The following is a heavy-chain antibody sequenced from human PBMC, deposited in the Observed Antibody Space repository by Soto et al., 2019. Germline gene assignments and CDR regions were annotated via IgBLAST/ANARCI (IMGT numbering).Heavy chain of an antibody. CDR3: AKSFAWELSFE. J-gene: IGHJ4*02. CDR2: INPSGGST. Sequence: ASVKVSCKASGYTFTSYYMHWVRQAPGQGLEWMGIINPSGGSTSYAQKFQGRVTMTRDTSTSTVYMELSSLRAEDTALYYCAKSFAWELSFEGGQGTLVTVSS. D-gene: IGHD3-16*02. V-gene: IGHV1-46*01. CDR1: GYTFTSYY.